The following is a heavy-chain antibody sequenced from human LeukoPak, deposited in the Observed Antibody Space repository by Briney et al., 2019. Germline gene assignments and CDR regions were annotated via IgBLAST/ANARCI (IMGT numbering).Heavy chain of an antibody. CDR2: IRYDGSNK. CDR3: AKSRPAYSGSPGVDY. CDR1: GFTLSSYS. J-gene: IGHJ4*02. V-gene: IGHV3-30*02. D-gene: IGHD1-26*01. Sequence: GGSLRLSCAASGFTLSSYSMNWVRQAPGKGLEWVAFIRYDGSNKYYADSVKGRFTISRDNSKNTLYLQMNSLRAEDTAVYYCAKSRPAYSGSPGVDYWGQGILVTVSS.